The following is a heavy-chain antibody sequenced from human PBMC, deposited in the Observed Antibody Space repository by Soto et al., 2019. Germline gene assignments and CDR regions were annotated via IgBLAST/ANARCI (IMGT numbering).Heavy chain of an antibody. D-gene: IGHD5-18*01. CDR2: SIPIFGTA. V-gene: IGHV1-69*01. Sequence: QVQLVQSGAEVKKPGSSVKVSCKASGGTFSSYAISWVRQAPGHGLEWMGGSIPIFGTANYAQKFQGRVTITEDESTSTAYMELSRLRSEDTSVYYCARDPRGYSYGGNFDYWGQGTLVTVSS. CDR3: ARDPRGYSYGGNFDY. J-gene: IGHJ4*02. CDR1: GGTFSSYA.